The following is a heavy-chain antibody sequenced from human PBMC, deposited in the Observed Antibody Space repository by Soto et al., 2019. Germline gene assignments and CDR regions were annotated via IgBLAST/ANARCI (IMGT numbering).Heavy chain of an antibody. V-gene: IGHV3-23*01. D-gene: IGHD3-9*01. CDR3: AKDRRDIGRRYFDWLPNY. J-gene: IGHJ4*02. CDR1: GFTFSSYA. CDR2: ISGSGGST. Sequence: GGSLRLSCAASGFTFSSYAMSWVRQAPGKGLEWVSAISGSGGSTYYADSVKGRFTISRDNSKNTLYLQMNSLRAEDTAVYYCAKDRRDIGRRYFDWLPNYWGQGTLVTVSS.